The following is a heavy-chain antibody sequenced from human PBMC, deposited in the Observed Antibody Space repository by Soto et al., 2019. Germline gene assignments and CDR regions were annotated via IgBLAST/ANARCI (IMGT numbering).Heavy chain of an antibody. CDR2: MNPNSGNT. J-gene: IGHJ6*02. CDR3: ARGGIVPAAREYYYYYGMDV. CDR1: GYTFTSYD. D-gene: IGHD2-2*01. V-gene: IGHV1-8*01. Sequence: ASVKVSCKASGYTFTSYDINWVRQATGQGLEWMGWMNPNSGNTGYAQKFQGRVTMTRNTSISTAYMELSSLRSEDTAVYYCARGGIVPAAREYYYYYGMDVWGQGTTLTVSS.